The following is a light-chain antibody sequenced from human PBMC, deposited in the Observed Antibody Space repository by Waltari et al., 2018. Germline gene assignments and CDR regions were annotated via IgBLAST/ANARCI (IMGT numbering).Light chain of an antibody. CDR3: QQFVSAPLT. CDR1: QSVLDTSNDKNY. V-gene: IGKV4-1*01. CDR2: WAS. Sequence: DMVMTQSPDSLAVSRGEWATSNCKFSQSVLDTSNDKNYLVWYQQKAGQPPKLPFFWASIQKAGVPSRFTASGSATDFTHSICSLQPDDVAVYYSQQFVSAPLTFSAETKVEVK. J-gene: IGKJ4*01.